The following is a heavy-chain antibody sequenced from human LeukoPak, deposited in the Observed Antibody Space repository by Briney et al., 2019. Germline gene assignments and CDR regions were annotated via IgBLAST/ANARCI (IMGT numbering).Heavy chain of an antibody. CDR2: IKQDGSET. CDR1: GFTFSRFW. J-gene: IGHJ5*02. V-gene: IGHV3-7*01. D-gene: IGHD2-21*02. Sequence: PGGSLRLSCAASGFTFSRFWMSWVRQAPGKGLEWVANIKQDGSETYYVDSVKGRFTVSRDNAKNSLFLQMNSLRAEDTAIYYCAGERNCGGDCYQGSWFDPWGQGTLVTVSS. CDR3: AGERNCGGDCYQGSWFDP.